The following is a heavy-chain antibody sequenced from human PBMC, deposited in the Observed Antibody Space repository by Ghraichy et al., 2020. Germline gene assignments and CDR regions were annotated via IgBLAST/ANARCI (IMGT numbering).Heavy chain of an antibody. CDR1: GGSFSGYY. Sequence: SQTLSLTCAVYGGSFSGYYWSWIRQPPGKGLEWIGEINHSGSTNYNPSLKSRVTISVDTSKNQFSLKLSSVTAADTAVYYCARGRRRHPPGVRFPGWFDPWGQGTLVTVSS. J-gene: IGHJ5*02. D-gene: IGHD3-10*01. CDR2: INHSGST. V-gene: IGHV4-34*01. CDR3: ARGRRRHPPGVRFPGWFDP.